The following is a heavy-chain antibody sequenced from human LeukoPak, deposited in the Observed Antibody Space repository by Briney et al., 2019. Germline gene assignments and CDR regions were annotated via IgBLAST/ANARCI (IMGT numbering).Heavy chain of an antibody. J-gene: IGHJ5*02. V-gene: IGHV4-61*02. CDR2: IYTSGST. CDR3: ARTPKTVDTPPGIFDP. Sequence: SETLSLTCTVSGGSISSGSYYWSWIRQPAGKGLEWIGRIYTSGSTNYNPSLKSRVTISVDTSKNQFSLKLGSVTAADTAVYYCARTPKTVDTPPGIFDPWGQGTLVTVSS. D-gene: IGHD5-18*01. CDR1: GGSISSGSYY.